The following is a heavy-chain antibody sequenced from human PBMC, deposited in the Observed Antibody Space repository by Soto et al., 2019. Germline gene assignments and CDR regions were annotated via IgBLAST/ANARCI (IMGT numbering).Heavy chain of an antibody. CDR3: ARGISGGSHPLGLYGFDF. D-gene: IGHD1-26*01. V-gene: IGHV1-46*01. Sequence: QVQMVQSGAEVKTPGDSLKISCKASGYGFSSYYIHWVRLAPGQGPEWMGIINHSGGKTSQAKNFQGRLTMTRDMYTSTVNMELSGLTSEDTAVYYCARGISGGSHPLGLYGFDFWGQGTKVTVSS. J-gene: IGHJ3*01. CDR1: GYGFSSYY. CDR2: INHSGGKT.